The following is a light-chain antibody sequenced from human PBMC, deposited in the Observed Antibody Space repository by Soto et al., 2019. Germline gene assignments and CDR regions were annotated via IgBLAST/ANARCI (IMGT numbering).Light chain of an antibody. V-gene: IGKV3D-7*01. J-gene: IGKJ4*01. CDR1: QSVSSSY. CDR2: GAS. CDR3: QQDYNLPPLT. Sequence: PGERVTLSCRASQSVSSSYLPWYQQKPGQAPRLLIYGASTRATGIPARFSGSGSGTDFTLTISSLQPEDFAVYYCQQDYNLPPLTFGGGTKVEIK.